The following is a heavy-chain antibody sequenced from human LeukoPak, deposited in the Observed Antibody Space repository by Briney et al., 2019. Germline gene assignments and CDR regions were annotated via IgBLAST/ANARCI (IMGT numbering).Heavy chain of an antibody. CDR3: ATAIPYN. CDR2: VDPENGET. D-gene: IGHD2-2*01. V-gene: IGHV1-69-2*01. Sequence: GASVKVSCKAAGYTFLDYYIQWVQQAPGKGLEWMGRVDPENGETIYAEKFQGRVTITADTSIDTAYLELTNLRFEDTAVYYCATAIPYNWGQGTLVTVSS. CDR1: GYTFLDYY. J-gene: IGHJ4*02.